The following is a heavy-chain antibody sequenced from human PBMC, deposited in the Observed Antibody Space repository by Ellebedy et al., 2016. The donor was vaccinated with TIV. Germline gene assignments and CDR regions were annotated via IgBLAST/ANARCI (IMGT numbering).Heavy chain of an antibody. V-gene: IGHV4-39*07. Sequence: MPSETLSLTCTVSGGSISSSSYYWSWIRQPPGKGLEWIGEINHSGSTNYNPSLKSRVTISVDTSKNQFSLKLSSVTAADTAVYYCARSGTTGEFDYWGQGTLVTVSS. J-gene: IGHJ4*02. CDR3: ARSGTTGEFDY. D-gene: IGHD1-7*01. CDR2: INHSGST. CDR1: GGSISSSSYY.